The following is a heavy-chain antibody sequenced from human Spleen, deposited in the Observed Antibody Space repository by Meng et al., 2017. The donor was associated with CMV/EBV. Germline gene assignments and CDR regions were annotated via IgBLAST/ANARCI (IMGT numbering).Heavy chain of an antibody. V-gene: IGHV1-2*02. CDR1: GYTFTGYY. CDR2: INPNSGGT. D-gene: IGHD6-13*01. CDR3: ARKGKQQLEDYGMDV. J-gene: IGHJ6*02. Sequence: ASVKVSCKASGYTFTGYYMHWVRQAPGQGLEWMGWINPNSGGTNYAQKFQGRVTMTRDTSISTAYMELDSLRSDDTAVYYCARKGKQQLEDYGMDVWGQGTTVTVSS.